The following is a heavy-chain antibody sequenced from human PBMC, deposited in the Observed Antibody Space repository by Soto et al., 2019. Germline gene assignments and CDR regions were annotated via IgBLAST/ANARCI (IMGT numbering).Heavy chain of an antibody. Sequence: QVHLVQSGAEVKKPGASVKVSCKGSGYAFTTYGITWVRQAPGQGLEWMGWISAHNGNTNYAQKLQCRVTVTRDTSTSTAYLELRSLRSDDRAVYYCARGRYGDYWGQGARVTVSS. J-gene: IGHJ4*02. CDR3: ARGRYGDY. D-gene: IGHD1-1*01. CDR1: GYAFTTYG. CDR2: ISAHNGNT. V-gene: IGHV1-18*01.